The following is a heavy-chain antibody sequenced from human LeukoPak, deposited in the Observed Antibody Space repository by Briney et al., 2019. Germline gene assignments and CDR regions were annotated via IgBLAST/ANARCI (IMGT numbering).Heavy chain of an antibody. CDR2: ISGSGGST. V-gene: IGHV3-23*01. D-gene: IGHD6-6*01. CDR3: AKSGTYSSSSGYIDS. Sequence: PGGSLRLSCAASGFTFSSYGMHWVRQAPGKGLEWVSAISGSGGSTYYADSVKGRFTISRDNAKKSLHLQMNSLRAEDTALYYCAKSGTYSSSSGYIDSWGQGTLVTVSS. CDR1: GFTFSSYG. J-gene: IGHJ4*02.